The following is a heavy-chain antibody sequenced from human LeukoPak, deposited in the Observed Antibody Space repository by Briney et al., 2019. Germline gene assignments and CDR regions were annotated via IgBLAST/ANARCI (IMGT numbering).Heavy chain of an antibody. CDR3: ARSYAGGYYYDSSGYYFDY. J-gene: IGHJ4*02. CDR1: GFTFSSYS. D-gene: IGHD3-22*01. Sequence: GGSLRLSCAASGFTFSSYSMNWVRQAPGKGLEWVSYISSSNSTIYYADSVKGRFTISRDNAKKSLYLQMNSLRDEDTAVYYCARSYAGGYYYDSSGYYFDYWGQGTLVTVSS. V-gene: IGHV3-48*02. CDR2: ISSSNSTI.